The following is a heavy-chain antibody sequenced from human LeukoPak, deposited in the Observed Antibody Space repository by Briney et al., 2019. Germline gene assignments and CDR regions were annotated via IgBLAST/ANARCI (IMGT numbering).Heavy chain of an antibody. Sequence: SETLSLTCTVSGGSISSSSYYWGWIRQPPGKGLEWIGSIYYSGSTYYNPSLKSRVTISVDTSKNQFSLKLSSVTAADTAVYYCARVVVAARGWFDPWGQGTLVTVSS. CDR1: GGSISSSSYY. J-gene: IGHJ5*02. V-gene: IGHV4-39*07. CDR3: ARVVVAARGWFDP. CDR2: IYYSGST. D-gene: IGHD2-15*01.